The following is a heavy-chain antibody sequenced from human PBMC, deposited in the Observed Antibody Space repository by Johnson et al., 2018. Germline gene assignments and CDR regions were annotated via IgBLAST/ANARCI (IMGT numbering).Heavy chain of an antibody. D-gene: IGHD3-22*01. CDR1: GFTFSSYA. CDR3: ATHYYDTSGYSGAFDL. V-gene: IGHV3-30-3*01. CDR2: LTYDGTNK. J-gene: IGHJ3*01. Sequence: QVQLVESGGGVVQPGRSLRLSCAASGFTFSSYAMHWVHQIPGEGLKWVAGLTYDGTNKLYGESVKGGFIISRDNSKTILYLYMNSLRADDTAVYYCATHYYDTSGYSGAFDLWGQGTMVTVSP.